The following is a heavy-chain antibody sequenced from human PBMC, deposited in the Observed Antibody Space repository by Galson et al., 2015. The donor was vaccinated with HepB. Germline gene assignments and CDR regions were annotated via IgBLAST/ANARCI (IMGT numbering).Heavy chain of an antibody. CDR3: AREDRYTYIVTYDL. V-gene: IGHV3-33*01. CDR2: IWKDGSNK. J-gene: IGHJ4*02. CDR1: GFTFSNYG. Sequence: SLRLSCAASGFTFSNYGMHWVRQAPGKGLEWVALIWKDGSNKYYADSVKGRFSISKDNSKNAVYLQMNSLGDDDTATYFCAREDRYTYIVTYDLWGQGARVTVSS. D-gene: IGHD2/OR15-2a*01.